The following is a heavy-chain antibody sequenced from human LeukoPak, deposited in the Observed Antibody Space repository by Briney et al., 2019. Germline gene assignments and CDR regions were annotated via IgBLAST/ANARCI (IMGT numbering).Heavy chain of an antibody. CDR2: IYPGDSDT. CDR3: ARLSGYSYGYFFFPLDY. CDR1: GYSFTSYW. J-gene: IGHJ4*02. V-gene: IGHV5-51*03. D-gene: IGHD5-18*01. Sequence: GESLKISCKGSGYSFTSYWIGWVRQMPGKGLEWMGIIYPGDSDTRYSPSFQGQVTISADKSISTAYLLWSSLKASDTAMYYCARLSGYSYGYFFFPLDYWGQGTLVTVSS.